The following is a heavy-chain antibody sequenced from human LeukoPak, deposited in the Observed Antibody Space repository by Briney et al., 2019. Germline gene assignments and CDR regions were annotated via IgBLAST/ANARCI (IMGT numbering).Heavy chain of an antibody. V-gene: IGHV4-39*07. D-gene: IGHD6-19*01. CDR2: MSYSGHT. Sequence: KPSETLSLTCTVSGGSISSSTYYWGWIRQPPGKGLECIGTMSYSGHTYYNPSLKSRVTISVNTSKNQFSLNLNSVTAADTAVYYCVRTLAGTADYWGQGTLVTVSS. CDR1: GGSISSSTYY. J-gene: IGHJ4*02. CDR3: VRTLAGTADY.